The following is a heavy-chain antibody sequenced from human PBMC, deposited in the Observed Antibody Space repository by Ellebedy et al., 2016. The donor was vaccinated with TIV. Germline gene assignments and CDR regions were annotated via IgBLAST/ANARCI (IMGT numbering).Heavy chain of an antibody. D-gene: IGHD3-22*01. CDR1: VDNVSSNSAA. CDR3: ARGVDDYYDSSRFDY. Sequence: SQTLSLTXXISVDNVSSNSAAWNWLRQSPSRGLEWLGRTYYRSKWYIDYAVSMKSRITINPDTSKNQFSLQLNSVTPEDTAVYFCARGVDDYYDSSRFDYWGQGTLVTVSS. J-gene: IGHJ4*02. CDR2: TYYRSKWYI. V-gene: IGHV6-1*01.